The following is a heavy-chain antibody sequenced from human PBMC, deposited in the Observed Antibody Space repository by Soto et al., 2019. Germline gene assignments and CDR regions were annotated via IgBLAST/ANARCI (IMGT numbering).Heavy chain of an antibody. CDR3: ASQKLDVPAFFDY. D-gene: IGHD3-3*02. CDR1: GVTFSSST. J-gene: IGHJ4*02. V-gene: IGHV1-69*02. Sequence: GASVKVSCKASGVTFSSSTISWVRQAPGQGLEWMGRIIPILGIANYAQKFQGRVTITADKSTSTAYMELSSLRSEDTAVYYCASQKLDVPAFFDYWSQGTLVTVSS. CDR2: IIPILGIA.